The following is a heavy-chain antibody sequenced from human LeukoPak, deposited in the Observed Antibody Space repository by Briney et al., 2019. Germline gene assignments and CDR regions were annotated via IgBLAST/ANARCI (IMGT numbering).Heavy chain of an antibody. CDR3: ARGRPTYYYDSSGYSDY. V-gene: IGHV1-46*01. J-gene: IGHJ4*02. CDR2: INPSGGST. CDR1: GYTFTSYD. D-gene: IGHD3-22*01. Sequence: ASVKVSCKASGYTFTSYDINWVRQAPGQGLEWMGIINPSGGSTSYAQKFQGRVTMTRDTSTSTVYMELSSLRSEDTAVYYCARGRPTYYYDSSGYSDYWGQGTLVTVSS.